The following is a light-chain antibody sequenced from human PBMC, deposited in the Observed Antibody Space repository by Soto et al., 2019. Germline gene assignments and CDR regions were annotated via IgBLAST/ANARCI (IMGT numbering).Light chain of an antibody. CDR3: CSYAGSSTLV. CDR2: EGS. CDR1: SSDVGSYNL. Sequence: QSVLTQPASVSGSPGQSITISCTGTSSDVGSYNLVSWYQQHPGKAPKLMIYEGSKRPSGVSNRFSGSKSGNTASLTISGRQAEYEADYYCCSYAGSSTLVFGGGTKLTVL. V-gene: IGLV2-23*01. J-gene: IGLJ2*01.